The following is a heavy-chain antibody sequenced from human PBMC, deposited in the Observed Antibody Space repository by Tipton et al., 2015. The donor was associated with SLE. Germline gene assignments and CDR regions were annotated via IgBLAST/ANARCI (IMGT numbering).Heavy chain of an antibody. CDR3: ARDRNTIFGVAPYGMDV. V-gene: IGHV4-59*01. CDR2: IYHRGST. Sequence: TLSLTCTVSGDSIYNYYWAWIRQPPGKGVEWIGEIYHRGSTNYNPSLKSRVTISVDTSKNQFSLKLSSVTAADTAVYYCARDRNTIFGVAPYGMDVWGQGTTVTVSS. D-gene: IGHD3-3*01. CDR1: GDSIYNYY. J-gene: IGHJ6*02.